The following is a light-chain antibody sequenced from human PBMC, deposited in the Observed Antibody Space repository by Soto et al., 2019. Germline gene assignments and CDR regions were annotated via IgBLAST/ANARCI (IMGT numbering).Light chain of an antibody. V-gene: IGKV1-39*01. CDR3: RQTDTIPRT. CDR1: QSIASR. J-gene: IGKJ1*01. CDR2: GAS. Sequence: DIQMTQSPSSLSASVGDRVTITCRASQSIASRLNWYQQKPGSAPKLLIYGASTLESGVPSRFSGSGSGTDFTLTVSSLQVEDFATYYCRQTDTIPRTFGQGTKVDI.